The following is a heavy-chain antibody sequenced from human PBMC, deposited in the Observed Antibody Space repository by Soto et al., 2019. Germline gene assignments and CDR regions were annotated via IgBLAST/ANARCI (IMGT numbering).Heavy chain of an antibody. CDR2: IIPILGIA. J-gene: IGHJ3*02. D-gene: IGHD2-2*01. CDR1: GGTFSSYT. Sequence: SVKVSCKASGGTFSSYTISWVRQAPGQGLEWMGRIIPILGIANYAQKFQGRVTITADKSTSTAYMELSSLRSEDTAVYYCARAWDIVVVPAANNAFDIWGQGTMVTVSS. V-gene: IGHV1-69*02. CDR3: ARAWDIVVVPAANNAFDI.